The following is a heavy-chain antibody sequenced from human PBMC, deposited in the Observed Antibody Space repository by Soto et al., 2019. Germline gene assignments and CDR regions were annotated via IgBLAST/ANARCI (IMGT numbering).Heavy chain of an antibody. J-gene: IGHJ4*02. CDR3: ARGPSGDKVDY. V-gene: IGHV4-30-4*01. CDR2: IYNSGSN. Sequence: QVQLQESGPGLVEPSQTLSLTCTVSGASVSSDYYYWSWIRQPPGRGLEWIGHIYNSGSNYSNPSLKGRVTVSLDTSKNQFSLNLSSVTAADTAVYYCARGPSGDKVDYWGQGTLVTVSS. D-gene: IGHD1-26*01. CDR1: GASVSSDYYY.